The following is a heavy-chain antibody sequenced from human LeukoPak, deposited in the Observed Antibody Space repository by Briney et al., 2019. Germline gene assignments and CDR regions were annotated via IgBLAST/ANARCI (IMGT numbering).Heavy chain of an antibody. J-gene: IGHJ6*02. CDR1: GGSISSYY. CDR3: ARGTPDYYGSGSYLDYYYYGMDV. Sequence: MASETLSLTCTVSGGSISSYYWSWIRQPPGKGLEGIGYIYYSGSTNYNPSLKSRVTISVDTSKNQFSLKLSSVTAADTAVYYCARGTPDYYGSGSYLDYYYYGMDVWGQGTSVTVSS. D-gene: IGHD3-10*01. V-gene: IGHV4-59*01. CDR2: IYYSGST.